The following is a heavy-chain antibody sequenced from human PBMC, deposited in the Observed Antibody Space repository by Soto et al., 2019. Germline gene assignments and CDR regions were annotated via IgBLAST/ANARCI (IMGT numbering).Heavy chain of an antibody. D-gene: IGHD6-13*01. CDR2: ISYSGGTT. J-gene: IGHJ4*02. Sequence: GGSLRLSCAASGFTFSSYAVNWVRQAPRKGLEWVSAISYSGGTTYYADSVKGRFTISRDNSRNTLYLQMNSLRAEDTAIYYCAKGVSGSSSWYVEYWGQGALVTVSS. CDR3: AKGVSGSSSWYVEY. V-gene: IGHV3-23*01. CDR1: GFTFSSYA.